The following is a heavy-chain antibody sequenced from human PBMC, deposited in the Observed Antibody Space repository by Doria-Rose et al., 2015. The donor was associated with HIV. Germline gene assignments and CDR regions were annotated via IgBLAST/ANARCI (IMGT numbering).Heavy chain of an antibody. CDR3: ARIKSSRWYHKYYFDF. Sequence: QVTLKEFGPVLVKPTETLTLTCTVSGVSLSSPGMGVSWIRQPPGKALEWLANILSDDERSYKTSLKSRLTISRGTSKSKVVLTRTDMDPVDTATYYCARIKSSRWYHKYYFDFWGQGTLVIVAA. D-gene: IGHD6-13*01. CDR1: GVSLSSPGMG. J-gene: IGHJ4*02. CDR2: ILSDDER. V-gene: IGHV2-26*01.